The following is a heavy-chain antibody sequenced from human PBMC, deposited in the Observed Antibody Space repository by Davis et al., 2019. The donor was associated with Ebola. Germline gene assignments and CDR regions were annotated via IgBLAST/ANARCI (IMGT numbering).Heavy chain of an antibody. CDR3: ARGRGRQWLPQ. V-gene: IGHV6-1*01. Sequence: SQTPSLTCVISGDSVSRYTAAWNWLRPSPSRGLEWPGRTYYRSKFYTDYADSVRGRITISSDTSKNQFSLQLNSVTLDDTGIYYCARGRGRQWLPQWGQGTLVTVSS. D-gene: IGHD6-19*01. J-gene: IGHJ4*02. CDR2: TYYRSKFYT. CDR1: GDSVSRYTAA.